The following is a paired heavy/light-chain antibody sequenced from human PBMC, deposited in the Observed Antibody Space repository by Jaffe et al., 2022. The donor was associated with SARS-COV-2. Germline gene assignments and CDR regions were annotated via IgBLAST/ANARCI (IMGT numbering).Light chain of an antibody. J-gene: IGKJ1*01. CDR2: GAS. CDR1: QSVSSSY. V-gene: IGKV3-20*01. CDR3: QQYGSSSPWT. Sequence: EIVLTQSPGTLSLSPGERATLSCRASQSVSSSYLAWYQQKPGQAPRLLIYGASSRATGIPDRFSGSGSGTDFTLTISRLEPEDFAVYYCQQYGSSSPWTFGQGTKVEIK.
Heavy chain of an antibody. CDR1: GGSISSYY. Sequence: QVQLQESGPGLVKPSETLSLTCTVSGGSISSYYWSWIRQPPGKGLEWIGYIYYSGSTNYNPSLKSRVTISVDTSKNQFSLKLSSVTAADTAVYYCARFTTYYDILTGDYYYYGMDVWGQGTTVTVSS. V-gene: IGHV4-59*08. D-gene: IGHD3-9*01. CDR3: ARFTTYYDILTGDYYYYGMDV. CDR2: IYYSGST. J-gene: IGHJ6*02.